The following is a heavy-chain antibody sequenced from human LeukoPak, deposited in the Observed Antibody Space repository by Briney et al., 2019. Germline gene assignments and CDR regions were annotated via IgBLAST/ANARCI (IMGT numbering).Heavy chain of an antibody. CDR2: ISYDGSHG. V-gene: IGHV3-30*03. CDR3: ARSLATSYYYMDV. Sequence: GGSLRLSCGASGFTFHSHFMHWFRQAPGKGLEWVSSISYDGSHGDYVESVKGRFTTSRDNSKNTLYLQMSSLRAEDTAVYYCARSLATSYYYMDVWGKGTTVTVSS. J-gene: IGHJ6*03. CDR1: GFTFHSHF. D-gene: IGHD5-12*01.